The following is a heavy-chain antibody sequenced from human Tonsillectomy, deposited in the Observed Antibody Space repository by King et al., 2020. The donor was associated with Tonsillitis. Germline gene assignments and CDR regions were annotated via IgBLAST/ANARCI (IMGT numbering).Heavy chain of an antibody. V-gene: IGHV1-69*01. CDR2: IIPMSGTP. D-gene: IGHD5-18*01. Sequence: QLVQSGAEVKKPGSSMKVSCKASGGTFSSYAMKWVRQAPGQGLEWMGGIIPMSGTPNYAQKFQGRVTITADESTRTVYMELSSLRSEDTAVYYCTGGYRYGDIDVWGKGTTVTVSS. J-gene: IGHJ6*03. CDR1: GGTFSSYA. CDR3: TGGYRYGDIDV.